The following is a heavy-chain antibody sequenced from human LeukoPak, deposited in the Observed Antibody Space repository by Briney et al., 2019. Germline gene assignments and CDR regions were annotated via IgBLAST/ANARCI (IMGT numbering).Heavy chain of an antibody. Sequence: GGSLRLSCTASGFTFGDYAMSWVRQAPGKGLEWVGFIRSKAYGGTTEYAASVKGRFTISRDDSKSIAYLQMNSLKTEDTAVYYCTRDNDYGDPGYFDYWGQGTLVTVSS. J-gene: IGHJ4*02. D-gene: IGHD4-17*01. CDR3: TRDNDYGDPGYFDY. CDR2: IRSKAYGGTT. CDR1: GFTFGDYA. V-gene: IGHV3-49*04.